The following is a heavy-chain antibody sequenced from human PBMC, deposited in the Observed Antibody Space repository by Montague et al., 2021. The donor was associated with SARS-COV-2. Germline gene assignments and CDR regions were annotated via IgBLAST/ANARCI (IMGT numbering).Heavy chain of an antibody. Sequence: SETLSLTCAVSGGSVSSSNWWTWVRQPPGTGLEWIGEIYHAGSTNYNPSLTSRVAISIDKSKNQFSLTLRSVIAADTAVYYCARRGKNYGPFDYWGQGTPVSVSS. CDR2: IYHAGST. V-gene: IGHV4-4*02. D-gene: IGHD5-18*01. CDR3: ARRGKNYGPFDY. J-gene: IGHJ4*02. CDR1: GGSVSSSNW.